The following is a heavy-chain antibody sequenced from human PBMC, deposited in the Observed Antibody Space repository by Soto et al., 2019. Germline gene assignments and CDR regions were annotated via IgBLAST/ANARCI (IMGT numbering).Heavy chain of an antibody. CDR1: GGSISSSSYF. Sequence: SETLSLTCTVSGGSISSSSYFWGWIRQPPGKGLEWIGSIYYSGTTYYNASLKSRVTISVDTSKNQFSLKLSSVTAADTAVYYCARNSVYYYYYGMDVWGQGTTVTVSS. D-gene: IGHD3-10*01. V-gene: IGHV4-39*07. CDR2: IYYSGTT. J-gene: IGHJ6*02. CDR3: ARNSVYYYYYGMDV.